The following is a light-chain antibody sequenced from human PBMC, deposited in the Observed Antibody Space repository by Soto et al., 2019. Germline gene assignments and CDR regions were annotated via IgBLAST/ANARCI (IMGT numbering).Light chain of an antibody. CDR2: LEGSGSY. CDR1: SGHSSYI. Sequence: QLVLTQSSSATASLGSSVKLTCTLSSGHSSYIIAWHQQQPEKAPRYLMKLEGSGSYNKGSGVPDRFSGSSSGADRYLTISNLLFEDEADYFCETWESNTQVFGGGTQLTVL. CDR3: ETWESNTQV. V-gene: IGLV4-60*02. J-gene: IGLJ2*01.